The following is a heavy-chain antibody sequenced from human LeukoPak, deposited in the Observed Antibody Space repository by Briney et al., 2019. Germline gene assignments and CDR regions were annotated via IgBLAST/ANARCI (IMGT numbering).Heavy chain of an antibody. CDR1: GFTFSSYG. Sequence: GGSLRLSCAASGFTFSSYGMHWARQAPGKGLEWVAFIRYDGSNKYYADSVKGRFTISRDNSKNTLYLQMNSLRAEDTAVYYCAKRDSQYTSGWYAVDYWGQGTLVTVSS. CDR3: AKRDSQYTSGWYAVDY. D-gene: IGHD6-19*01. V-gene: IGHV3-30*02. J-gene: IGHJ4*02. CDR2: IRYDGSNK.